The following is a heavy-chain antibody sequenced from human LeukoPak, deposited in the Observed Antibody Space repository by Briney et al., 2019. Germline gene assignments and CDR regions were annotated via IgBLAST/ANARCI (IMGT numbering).Heavy chain of an antibody. CDR1: GFTFRNYV. CDR2: TSSDLNVK. J-gene: IGHJ4*02. D-gene: IGHD3-10*01. V-gene: IGHV3-30-3*01. CDR3: AREGYYGSGSPPSLYFDY. Sequence: GGSLRFSCAASGFTFRNYVIHWVRQAPGKGLEWVAVTSSDLNVKLYADSVKGRFTISRDNSRSTLYLQMNSLRPEDTAIYYCAREGYYGSGSPPSLYFDYWGQGTLVTVSS.